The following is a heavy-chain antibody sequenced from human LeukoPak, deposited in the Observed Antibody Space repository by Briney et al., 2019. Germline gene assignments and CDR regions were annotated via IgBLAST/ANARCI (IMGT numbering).Heavy chain of an antibody. CDR3: AKELWFGELLHYYYYMDV. D-gene: IGHD3-10*01. Sequence: PGGSLRLSCAASGFTFSSYGMHWVRQAPGKELEWVAFIRYDGSNKYYADSVKGRFTISRDNSKNTLYLQMNSLRAEDTAVYYCAKELWFGELLHYYYYMDVWGKGTTVTVSS. CDR2: IRYDGSNK. CDR1: GFTFSSYG. V-gene: IGHV3-30*02. J-gene: IGHJ6*03.